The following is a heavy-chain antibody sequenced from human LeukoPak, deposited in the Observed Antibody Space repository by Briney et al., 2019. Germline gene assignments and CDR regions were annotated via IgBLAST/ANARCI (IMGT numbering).Heavy chain of an antibody. CDR3: ATSIRRITISS. D-gene: IGHD3-3*01. Sequence: GGSLRLSCAASGFTFSSYAMHWVRQAPGKGLEWLTVISYNGSHQYYSDSVRGRFTISRDNSRNSVFLQINRLRPEDTAVYYCATSIRRITISSWGQGTLVTVSS. V-gene: IGHV3-30*04. J-gene: IGHJ4*02. CDR1: GFTFSSYA. CDR2: ISYNGSHQ.